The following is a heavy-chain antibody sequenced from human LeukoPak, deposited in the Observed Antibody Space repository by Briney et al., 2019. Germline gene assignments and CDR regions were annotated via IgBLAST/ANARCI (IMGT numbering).Heavy chain of an antibody. Sequence: GGSLRLSCVASGFSVSSYGMHWVRQAPGKGLEYVSAISSNGGSTYYADSVKGRFTISRDNSKNTLYLQMSSLRAEDTAVYYCVRYYYAPIWGQGTMVTVSS. V-gene: IGHV3-64D*06. J-gene: IGHJ3*02. CDR1: GFSVSSYG. CDR2: ISSNGGST. CDR3: VRYYYAPI. D-gene: IGHD3-10*01.